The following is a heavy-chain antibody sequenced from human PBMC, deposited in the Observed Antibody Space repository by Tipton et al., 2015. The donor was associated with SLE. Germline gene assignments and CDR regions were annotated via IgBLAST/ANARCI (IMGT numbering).Heavy chain of an antibody. Sequence: QSGPEVREPGSSVKVSCKASGDTFNTYAFTWVRQAPGQGLEWMGSNIPIIGITKDAQDFQDRVTISTDDSKNTAYMVLTSLTADDTAVYLCARGRDQLPTSDYWGQGTLVTVSS. D-gene: IGHD2-2*01. V-gene: IGHV1-69*05. CDR3: ARGRDQLPTSDY. J-gene: IGHJ4*02. CDR1: GDTFNTYA. CDR2: NIPIIGIT.